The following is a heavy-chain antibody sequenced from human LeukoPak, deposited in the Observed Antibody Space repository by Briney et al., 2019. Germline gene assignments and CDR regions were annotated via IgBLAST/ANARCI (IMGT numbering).Heavy chain of an antibody. CDR1: GFTFSNYA. D-gene: IGHD1-26*01. V-gene: IGHV3-30*01. CDR2: ISFDATKE. Sequence: GGSLRLSCAASGFTFSNYAMHWVRQAPGKGLEWVAVISFDATKEYFGKSVKGRFTISRDNSRSTLFLQMHSLRIEDTALYFCARFKVGSNTTQKNAFDIWGRGTVVTVSS. J-gene: IGHJ3*02. CDR3: ARFKVGSNTTQKNAFDI.